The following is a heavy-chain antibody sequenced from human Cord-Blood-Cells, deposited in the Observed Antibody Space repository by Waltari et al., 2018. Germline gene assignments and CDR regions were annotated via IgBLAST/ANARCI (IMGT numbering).Heavy chain of an antibody. CDR3: ARDIAVAGTGD. CDR2: INHSGST. Sequence: QVQLQQWGAGLLKPSETLSLTSAVYGGSFSGYYSSWIRQPPGKGLEWIGEINHSGSTNYNPSLKSRVTISVDTSKNQFSLKLSSVTAADTAVYYCARDIAVAGTGDWGQGTLVTVSS. V-gene: IGHV4-34*01. J-gene: IGHJ4*02. D-gene: IGHD6-19*01. CDR1: GGSFSGYY.